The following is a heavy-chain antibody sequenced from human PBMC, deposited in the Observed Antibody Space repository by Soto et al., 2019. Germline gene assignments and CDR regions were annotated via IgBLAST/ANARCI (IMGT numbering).Heavy chain of an antibody. D-gene: IGHD6-13*01. CDR2: ISSSSSYI. V-gene: IGHV3-21*01. CDR3: AFGPPSPGYSASDY. J-gene: IGHJ4*02. CDR1: GFTFSSYS. Sequence: GGSLRLSCAASGFTFSSYSMNWVRQAPGKGLEWVSSISSSSSYIYYADSVKGRFTISRDNAKNSLYLQMNSLRAEDTAVYYCAFGPPSPGYSASDYWGQGTLVTVSS.